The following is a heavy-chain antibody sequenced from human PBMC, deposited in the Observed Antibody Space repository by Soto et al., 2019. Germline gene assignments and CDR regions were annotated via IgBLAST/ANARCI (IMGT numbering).Heavy chain of an antibody. D-gene: IGHD1-26*01. V-gene: IGHV3-30*18. CDR3: AKSWGVGVNYYYYGMDV. CDR2: ISYDGSNK. Sequence: VQLVESGGGVVQPGRSLRLSCAASGFPFTSFGIHWVRQAPGKGLEWVAVISYDGSNKYYADSVKGRFTISRDNSKNTLYLQMNSLRAEDTAVYYCAKSWGVGVNYYYYGMDVWGQGTTVTVSS. CDR1: GFPFTSFG. J-gene: IGHJ6*02.